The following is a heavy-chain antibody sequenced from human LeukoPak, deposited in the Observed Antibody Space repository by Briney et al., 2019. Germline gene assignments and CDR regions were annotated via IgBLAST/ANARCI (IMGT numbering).Heavy chain of an antibody. Sequence: SETLSLTCTVSGGSISNFYWNRIRQPAGKGLEWIGRINPSGSTNYNPSLKSRLTMSVDMSKSQFSLELSSVTAADTAIYYCAREYGDFDYWGQGTLVTVSS. CDR2: INPSGST. J-gene: IGHJ4*02. D-gene: IGHD4-17*01. V-gene: IGHV4-4*07. CDR1: GGSISNFY. CDR3: AREYGDFDY.